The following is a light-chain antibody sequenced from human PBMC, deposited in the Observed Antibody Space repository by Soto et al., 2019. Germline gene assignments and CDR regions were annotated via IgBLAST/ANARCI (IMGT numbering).Light chain of an antibody. J-gene: IGLJ2*01. CDR1: SNDIGGYNF. CDR2: DVT. V-gene: IGLV2-14*01. CDR3: SSYTTNTTPV. Sequence: QSARTQPASMSGSPGQSITISCTGTSNDIGGYNFVSWYQQHPGKAPKLMIYDVTNRPSGVSTRFSGSKSGNTASLTISGLQAEDEADYYCSSYTTNTTPVFGRGTKLTVL.